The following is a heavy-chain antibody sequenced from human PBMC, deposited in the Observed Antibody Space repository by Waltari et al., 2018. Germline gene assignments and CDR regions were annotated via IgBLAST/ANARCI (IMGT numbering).Heavy chain of an antibody. V-gene: IGHV3-21*02. D-gene: IGHD7-27*01. CDR2: ISSTSTYM. CDR3: ATGGWGFYLGY. CDR1: GLTFSTYN. Sequence: EVQLVESGGGLVRPGGSLRLPCAASGLTFSTYNMNWVRQAPGKGLEWVSSISSTSTYMHYADSVKGRFTISRDDAKNSLYLQLNSLRAEDTAVYYCATGGWGFYLGYWGQGTLVTVSS. J-gene: IGHJ4*02.